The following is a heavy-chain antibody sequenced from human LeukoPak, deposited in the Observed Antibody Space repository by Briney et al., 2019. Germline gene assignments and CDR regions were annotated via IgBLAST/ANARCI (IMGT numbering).Heavy chain of an antibody. V-gene: IGHV3-23*01. D-gene: IGHD1-26*01. Sequence: PGGSLRLSCAASGFTFNNFAMSWVRQAPGKGLEWVSGISGSGGTTYYADSVKGRFTISRDNSKNSLYLHMNSLRDEDTAVYYCARVRVDNGSSNYWYFDLWGRGTLVTASS. CDR2: ISGSGGTT. CDR3: ARVRVDNGSSNYWYFDL. J-gene: IGHJ2*01. CDR1: GFTFNNFA.